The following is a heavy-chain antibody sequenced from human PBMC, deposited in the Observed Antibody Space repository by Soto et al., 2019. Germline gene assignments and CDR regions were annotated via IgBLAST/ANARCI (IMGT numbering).Heavy chain of an antibody. CDR2: IFPSDSDT. CDR1: GYRFTSYW. D-gene: IGHD3-22*01. Sequence: GESLKIACRTSGYRFTSYWIAWVRQMPGKGLEWMGTIFPSDSDTRYSPSFQGQVTISADRSTSTVFLQWASLKASDTAVYFCARKDKSGYFNWFDPWGQGTLVTVSS. J-gene: IGHJ5*02. V-gene: IGHV5-51*01. CDR3: ARKDKSGYFNWFDP.